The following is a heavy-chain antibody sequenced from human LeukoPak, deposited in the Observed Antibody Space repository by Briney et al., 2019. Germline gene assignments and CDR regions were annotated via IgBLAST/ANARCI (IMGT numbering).Heavy chain of an antibody. Sequence: SETLSLTCTVSGGSISSYYWSWIRQPPGKGLEWIGYIYYSGSTNYNPSLKSRVTISVDTSKNQFSLKLSSVTAADTAVYYCARTPGGGSYYFLHYFDYWGQGTLVTVSS. V-gene: IGHV4-59*01. CDR2: IYYSGST. D-gene: IGHD1-26*01. J-gene: IGHJ4*02. CDR1: GGSISSYY. CDR3: ARTPGGGSYYFLHYFDY.